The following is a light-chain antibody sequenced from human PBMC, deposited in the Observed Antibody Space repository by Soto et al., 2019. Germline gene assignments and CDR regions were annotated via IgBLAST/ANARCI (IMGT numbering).Light chain of an antibody. J-gene: IGKJ1*01. CDR1: QTVSSTY. CDR2: GAS. Sequence: EIVLTQSPATLSVSPGERATLSCRASQTVSSTYLAWYQQKPGQAPRLLIYGASSRATGIPDRFSGSGSGTDFTLTISRLEPEDFAVYFCQEYYSSQRTFGQGTKVDNK. CDR3: QEYYSSQRT. V-gene: IGKV3-20*01.